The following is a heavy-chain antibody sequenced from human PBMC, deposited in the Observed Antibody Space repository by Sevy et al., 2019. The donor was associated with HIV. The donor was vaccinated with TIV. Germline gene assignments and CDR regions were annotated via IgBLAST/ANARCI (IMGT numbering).Heavy chain of an antibody. J-gene: IGHJ6*02. CDR1: GFTFDDYT. Sequence: RGSLRLSCAASGFTFDDYTMHWVRQAPGKGLEWVSLISWDGGSTYYADSVKGRFTISRDNSKNSLYLQMNSLRTEDTALYYCAKDLAIAAAAPYGMDVWGQGTTVTVSS. CDR3: AKDLAIAAAAPYGMDV. D-gene: IGHD6-13*01. V-gene: IGHV3-43*01. CDR2: ISWDGGST.